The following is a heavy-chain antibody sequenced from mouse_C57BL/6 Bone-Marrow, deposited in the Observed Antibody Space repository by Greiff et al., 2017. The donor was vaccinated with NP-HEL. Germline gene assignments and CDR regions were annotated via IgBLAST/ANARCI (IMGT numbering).Heavy chain of an antibody. CDR2: ISSGGSYT. Sequence: DVKLVESGGDLVKPGGSLKLSCAASGFTFSSYGMSWVRQTPDKRLEWVATISSGGSYTYYPDSVKGRFTISRDNAKNTLYLQMSSLKSEDTAMYYCASGYSNYHFDYWGQGTTLTVSS. D-gene: IGHD2-5*01. CDR3: ASGYSNYHFDY. V-gene: IGHV5-6*02. CDR1: GFTFSSYG. J-gene: IGHJ2*01.